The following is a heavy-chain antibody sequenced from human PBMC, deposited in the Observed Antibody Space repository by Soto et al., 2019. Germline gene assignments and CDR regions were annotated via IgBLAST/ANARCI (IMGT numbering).Heavy chain of an antibody. Sequence: SETLSLTCTVSGGSISSSNYYWGWIRQPPGKGLEWIGNIYYSGSTYYNPSLKSRVTISVDTSKNQFSLKLSSVTAADTAVYFCARLRSGQDTGWYWDSDYWGQGTLVSVS. V-gene: IGHV4-39*01. CDR3: ARLRSGQDTGWYWDSDY. D-gene: IGHD6-19*01. CDR2: IYYSGST. J-gene: IGHJ4*02. CDR1: GGSISSSNYY.